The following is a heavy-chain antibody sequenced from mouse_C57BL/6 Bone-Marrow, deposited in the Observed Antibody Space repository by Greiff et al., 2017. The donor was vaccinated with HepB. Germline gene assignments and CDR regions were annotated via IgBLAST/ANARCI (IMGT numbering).Heavy chain of an antibody. CDR3: ARTLLLRSFAY. V-gene: IGHV1-81*01. CDR2: IYPRSGNT. J-gene: IGHJ3*01. D-gene: IGHD1-1*01. CDR1: GYTFTSYG. Sequence: QVQLQQSGAELARPGASVKLSCKASGYTFTSYGISWVKQRTGQGLEWIGEIYPRSGNTYYNEKFKGKATLTADKSSSTAYMELRSLTSEDSAVYFCARTLLLRSFAYWGQGTLVTVSA.